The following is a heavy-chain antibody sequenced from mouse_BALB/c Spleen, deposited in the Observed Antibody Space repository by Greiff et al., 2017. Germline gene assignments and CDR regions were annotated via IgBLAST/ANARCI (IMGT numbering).Heavy chain of an antibody. V-gene: IGHV5-9-3*01. CDR2: ISSGGSYT. J-gene: IGHJ4*01. CDR1: GFTFSSYA. D-gene: IGHD1-1*01. CDR3: ARGSSYSYAMDY. Sequence: EVQGVESGGGLVKPGGSLKLSCAASGFTFSSYAMSWVRQTPEKRLEWVATISSGGSYTYYPDSVTGRFTISRDTAKNTLYLQMSSLRSEDTAMYYCARGSSYSYAMDYWGQGTSVTVSS.